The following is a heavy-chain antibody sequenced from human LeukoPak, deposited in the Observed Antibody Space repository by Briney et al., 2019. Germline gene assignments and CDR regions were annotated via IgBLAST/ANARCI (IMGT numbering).Heavy chain of an antibody. J-gene: IGHJ4*02. CDR2: IYYSGST. D-gene: IGHD5-18*01. Sequence: SETLSLTCTVSGVSISSSHWSWIRQPPGKGLEWIGYIYYSGSTNYNPSLKSRVTISVDTSKNQFSLKLSSVTAADTAVYYCARHVGYSYGSPPYFDYWGQGTLVTVSS. V-gene: IGHV4-59*08. CDR3: ARHVGYSYGSPPYFDY. CDR1: GVSISSSH.